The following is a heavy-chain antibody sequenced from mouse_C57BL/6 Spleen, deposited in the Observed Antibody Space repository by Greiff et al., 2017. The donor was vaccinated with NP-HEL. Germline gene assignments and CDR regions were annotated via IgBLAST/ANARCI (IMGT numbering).Heavy chain of an antibody. V-gene: IGHV1-42*01. CDR1: GYSFTGYY. Sequence: VQLKESGPELVKPGASVKISCKASGYSFTGYYMNWVKQSPEKSLEWIGEINPSTGGTTYNQKFKAKATLTVDKSSSTAYMQLKSLTSEDSAVYYCAIDSSGEGFAYWGQGTLVTVSA. J-gene: IGHJ3*01. CDR2: INPSTGGT. CDR3: AIDSSGEGFAY. D-gene: IGHD3-2*02.